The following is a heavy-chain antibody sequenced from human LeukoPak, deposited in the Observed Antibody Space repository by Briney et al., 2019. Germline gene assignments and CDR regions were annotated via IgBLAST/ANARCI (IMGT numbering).Heavy chain of an antibody. D-gene: IGHD6-19*01. Sequence: ASVKVSCKPSGYTFTGYYMRWVRQAPGQGLEWMGWINPNSGGTNYAQKFQGRVTMTRDTSISTAYMELSRLRSDDTAVYYCASPSLAVAGTGGDYWGQGTLVTVSS. CDR1: GYTFTGYY. J-gene: IGHJ4*02. V-gene: IGHV1-2*02. CDR2: INPNSGGT. CDR3: ASPSLAVAGTGGDY.